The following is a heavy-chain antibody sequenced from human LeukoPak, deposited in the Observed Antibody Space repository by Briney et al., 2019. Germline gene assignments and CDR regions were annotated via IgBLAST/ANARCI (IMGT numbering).Heavy chain of an antibody. CDR3: ARWLRGEATLTFFDRFVFDI. CDR1: GFTVSSSY. CDR2: ISRDGGT. D-gene: IGHD3-16*01. J-gene: IGHJ3*02. V-gene: IGHV3-66*02. Sequence: GGSLRLSCAASGFTVSSSYMSWVRQAPGKGLEWVSIISRDGGTPYADSVKGRFTLSRDNSKNTVYLQMNTLRAADTAVYYCARWLRGEATLTFFDRFVFDIWGQGTMVTVSP.